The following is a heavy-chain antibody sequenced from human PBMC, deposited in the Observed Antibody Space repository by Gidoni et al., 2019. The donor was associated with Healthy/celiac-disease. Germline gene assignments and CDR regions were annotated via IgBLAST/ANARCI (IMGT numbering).Heavy chain of an antibody. CDR3: ARDGARLRRITIFGVVSWFDP. J-gene: IGHJ5*02. Sequence: QVQLQESGPGLVKPSETLSLTCTVPGGSISSYYWSWMRQPAGKGLAWIGRIYTSGSTNYNPSLKSRVTMSVDTSKNQFSLKLSSVTAADTAVYYCARDGARLRRITIFGVVSWFDPWGQGTLVTVSS. CDR2: IYTSGST. V-gene: IGHV4-4*07. CDR1: GGSISSYY. D-gene: IGHD3-3*01.